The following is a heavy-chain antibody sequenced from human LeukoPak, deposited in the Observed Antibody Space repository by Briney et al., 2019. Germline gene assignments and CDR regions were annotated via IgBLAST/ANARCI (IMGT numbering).Heavy chain of an antibody. CDR2: INPSGGST. CDR3: ARDRGIYYDGSGSYYHPPPVS. J-gene: IGHJ5*02. Sequence: GASVKVSCKASGYTFTSYYMHWVRQAPGQGLEWMGIINPSGGSTSYAQKFQGRVTMTRDMSTSTVYMELSSLRSDDTAVYYCARDRGIYYDGSGSYYHPPPVSWGQGTLVTVSS. CDR1: GYTFTSYY. V-gene: IGHV1-46*01. D-gene: IGHD3-10*01.